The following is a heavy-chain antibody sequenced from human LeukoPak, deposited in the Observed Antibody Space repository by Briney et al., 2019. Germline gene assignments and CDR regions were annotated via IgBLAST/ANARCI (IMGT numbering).Heavy chain of an antibody. Sequence: GGSLRLSCAASGFNFDNYGMSWVRQAPGKGLEWVSGLNWNGGTAGYADSVKGRFTISRDNGRNSLHLQMNSLRPEDTALYYCARDKVIGTSCHDYWGQGTLVTVSS. CDR1: GFNFDNYG. D-gene: IGHD2-2*01. J-gene: IGHJ4*02. CDR3: ARDKVIGTSCHDY. CDR2: LNWNGGTA. V-gene: IGHV3-20*04.